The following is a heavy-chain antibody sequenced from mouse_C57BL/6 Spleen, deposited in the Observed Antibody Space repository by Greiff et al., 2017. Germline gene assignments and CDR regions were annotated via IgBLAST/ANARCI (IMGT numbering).Heavy chain of an antibody. Sequence: VQLQQPGAALVKPGASVKLSCTASGYTFTSYWMHWVQQSPGQGLEWIGMIHPSSGSTHYTEKFKSKDTLTIDKSSSTAYMQRSNLTSEDSAVYYCARLPYAMDYWGQGTSVTVSS. CDR3: ARLPYAMDY. CDR1: GYTFTSYW. CDR2: IHPSSGST. J-gene: IGHJ4*01. V-gene: IGHV1-64*01.